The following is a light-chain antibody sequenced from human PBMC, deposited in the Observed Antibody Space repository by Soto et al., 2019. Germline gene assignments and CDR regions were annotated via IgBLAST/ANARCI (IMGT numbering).Light chain of an antibody. J-gene: IGLJ1*01. CDR3: SSYTSSSTSYV. V-gene: IGLV2-14*01. CDR1: SSDVGGYNY. Sequence: QSALTQPASVSGSPGQSITISCTGTSSDVGGYNYVSWYQQHPGKAPKLMIYYVSNRPSGVSNRFSGSKAGNTASLTISGLQAEDEADYYCSSYTSSSTSYVFGTGTKVTVL. CDR2: YVS.